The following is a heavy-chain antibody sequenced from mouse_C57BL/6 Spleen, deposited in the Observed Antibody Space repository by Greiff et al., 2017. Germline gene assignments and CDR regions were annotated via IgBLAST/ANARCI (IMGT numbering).Heavy chain of an antibody. CDR1: GYTFTSYW. J-gene: IGHJ2*01. Sequence: QVQLQQPGAELVKPGASVKMSCKASGYTFTSYWITWVKQRPGQGLEWIGDIYPGSGSTNYNEKFKSKATLTVDTSSSTAYMQLSSLTSEDSAVDYCARESYYYGSNPYFDYWGQGTTLTVSS. CDR3: ARESYYYGSNPYFDY. D-gene: IGHD1-1*01. CDR2: IYPGSGST. V-gene: IGHV1-55*01.